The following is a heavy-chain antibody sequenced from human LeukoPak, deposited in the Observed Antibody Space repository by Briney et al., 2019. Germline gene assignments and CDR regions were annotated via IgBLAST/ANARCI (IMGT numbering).Heavy chain of an antibody. CDR3: AKKSGPGTDPLDC. J-gene: IGHJ4*02. Sequence: WGSLRLSCVASGFSFSTYSMSWVRQTPEKGLEWVSVISDNGDITKYADSVRGRFTMSRDNSKNTLFLQMNTLRADDTALYYCAKKSGPGTDPLDCWGQGTLVTVSS. V-gene: IGHV3-23*01. CDR2: ISDNGDIT. CDR1: GFSFSTYS. D-gene: IGHD3-10*01.